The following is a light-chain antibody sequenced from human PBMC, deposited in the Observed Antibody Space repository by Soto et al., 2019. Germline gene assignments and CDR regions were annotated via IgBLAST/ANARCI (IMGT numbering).Light chain of an antibody. Sequence: QSALTQPPSASGSPGQSVTISCTGTSSDVGGYNYVSRYQQHPGKAPKLIIYEVTKRPSGVPDRFSGSKSGNTASLTVSGLQAEDEADYYCSSYAGSNNLVFGTGTKVTVL. V-gene: IGLV2-8*01. CDR2: EVT. CDR3: SSYAGSNNLV. CDR1: SSDVGGYNY. J-gene: IGLJ1*01.